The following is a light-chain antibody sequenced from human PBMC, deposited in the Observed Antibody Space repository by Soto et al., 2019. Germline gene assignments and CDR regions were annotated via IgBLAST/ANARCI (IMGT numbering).Light chain of an antibody. CDR1: QSVGSN. CDR3: QQYNNWPYT. J-gene: IGKJ2*01. CDR2: DAS. Sequence: EIVLTHSPATLSVSPGERATLPCRASQSVGSNLAWYQQRPGQPPRLLIYDASTRATDIPARFSGGGSGTEFTLTISSLQSEDLAVYYCQQYNNWPYTFGQGTKLQIK. V-gene: IGKV3-15*01.